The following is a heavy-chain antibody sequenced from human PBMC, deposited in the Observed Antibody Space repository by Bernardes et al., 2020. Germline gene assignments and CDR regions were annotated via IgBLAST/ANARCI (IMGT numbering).Heavy chain of an antibody. J-gene: IGHJ6*02. V-gene: IGHV1-18*01. CDR2: ISAYNGNT. CDR1: GYTFTSYG. CDR3: ARSGNDYGDFYYYYGMDV. Sequence: ASVKVSCKASGYTFTSYGISWVRQAPGQGLEWMGWISAYNGNTNYAQKLQGRVTMTTDTSTSTAYMELRSLRSDDTAVYYCARSGNDYGDFYYYYGMDVWGQGTTVTVSS. D-gene: IGHD4-17*01.